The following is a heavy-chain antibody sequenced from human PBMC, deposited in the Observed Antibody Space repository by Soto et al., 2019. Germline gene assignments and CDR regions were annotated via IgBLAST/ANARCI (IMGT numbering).Heavy chain of an antibody. Sequence: SQTLSLTCTVSGGSISSGDYYWSWIRQPPGKGLEWIGYIYYSGSTYYNPSLKSRVTISVDTSKNQFSLKLSSVTAADTAVYYCAREVDDSSGYYYSVFDYWGQGTLVTVSS. D-gene: IGHD3-22*01. CDR2: IYYSGST. CDR1: GGSISSGDYY. V-gene: IGHV4-30-4*01. CDR3: AREVDDSSGYYYSVFDY. J-gene: IGHJ4*02.